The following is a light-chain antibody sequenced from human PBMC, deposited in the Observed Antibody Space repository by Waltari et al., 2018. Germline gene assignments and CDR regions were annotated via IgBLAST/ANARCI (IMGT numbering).Light chain of an antibody. CDR1: QSVLYSSNNKNY. Sequence: DIVMTQSPDSLAVSLGERATIHFKSSQSVLYSSNNKNYLAWYQQKPGQPPKLLIYWAATRESGVPDRFSGSGSGTDFTLTISSLQAEDVAVYYCQQYYSTPRTFGGGTKVEIK. CDR2: WAA. V-gene: IGKV4-1*01. J-gene: IGKJ4*01. CDR3: QQYYSTPRT.